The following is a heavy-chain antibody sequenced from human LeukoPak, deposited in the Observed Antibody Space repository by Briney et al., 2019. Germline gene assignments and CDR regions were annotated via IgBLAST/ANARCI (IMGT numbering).Heavy chain of an antibody. Sequence: GGSLRLSCAASGFTFSDYYMSWIRQAPGKGLEWVSYISSSGSTIYYADSVKGRFTISRDNAKNSLYLQMNSLRAEDTAVYYCARDLVGYCTNGVCYHHLFDIWGQGTMVTVSS. CDR3: ARDLVGYCTNGVCYHHLFDI. CDR2: ISSSGSTI. J-gene: IGHJ3*02. D-gene: IGHD2-8*01. V-gene: IGHV3-11*04. CDR1: GFTFSDYY.